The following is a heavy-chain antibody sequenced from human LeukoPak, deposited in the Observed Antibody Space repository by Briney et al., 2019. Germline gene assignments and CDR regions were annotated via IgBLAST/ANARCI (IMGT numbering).Heavy chain of an antibody. Sequence: GRSLRLSCAASGFTFSSYGMHWVRQAPGKGLEWVAVIWYDGSNKYYADSVKGRFTISRDNSKNTLYLQMNSLRAEDTAVYYCARDRGTAMVPFDYWGQGTLVTVSS. CDR3: ARDRGTAMVPFDY. V-gene: IGHV3-33*01. J-gene: IGHJ4*02. D-gene: IGHD5-18*01. CDR1: GFTFSSYG. CDR2: IWYDGSNK.